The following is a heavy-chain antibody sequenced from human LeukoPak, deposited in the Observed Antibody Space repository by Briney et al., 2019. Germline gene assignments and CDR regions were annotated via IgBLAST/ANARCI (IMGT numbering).Heavy chain of an antibody. Sequence: ASVKVSCKASGSTFSDYHINWVRQASGQGPEWMGWINPKSGDASYNQAFQGRVTMTRDTPISTAYMELNRLRSDDTAMCYCARGEYSNGYPYRLDSWGQGTLVTVSS. CDR2: INPKSGDA. J-gene: IGHJ4*02. V-gene: IGHV1-2*02. CDR1: GSTFSDYH. D-gene: IGHD3-16*01. CDR3: ARGEYSNGYPYRLDS.